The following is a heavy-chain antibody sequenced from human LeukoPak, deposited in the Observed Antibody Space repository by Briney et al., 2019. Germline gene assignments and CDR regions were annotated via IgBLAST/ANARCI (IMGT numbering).Heavy chain of an antibody. V-gene: IGHV3-23*01. J-gene: IGHJ4*02. Sequence: PGGSLRLSCAASGFTFSSYAMSWVRQAPGEGLKWVSAISGSGGSTYYADSVKGRFTISSNNSKNTLYLQIDSHRAEDTAVYYCAKGGAYYYDSSGFYWGQGTLVTVSS. CDR2: ISGSGGST. D-gene: IGHD3-22*01. CDR1: GFTFSSYA. CDR3: AKGGAYYYDSSGFY.